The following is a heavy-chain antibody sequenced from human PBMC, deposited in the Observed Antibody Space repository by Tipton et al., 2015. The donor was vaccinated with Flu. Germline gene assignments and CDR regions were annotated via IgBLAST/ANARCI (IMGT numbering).Heavy chain of an antibody. CDR3: ARGTGDADTYFDS. V-gene: IGHV4-34*01. Sequence: TLSLTCAVYGRSFSGYYWTWIRQPPGKGLEWIGEINHSGTTNYNPSLKSRVTVSVDTSKNQFSLKLRSVTAADTAVYYCARGTGDADTYFDSWGQGTLVTASS. CDR2: INHSGTT. CDR1: GRSFSGYY. J-gene: IGHJ4*02. D-gene: IGHD1-1*01.